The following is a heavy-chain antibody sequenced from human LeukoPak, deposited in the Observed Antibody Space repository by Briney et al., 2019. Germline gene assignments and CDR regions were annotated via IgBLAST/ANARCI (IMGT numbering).Heavy chain of an antibody. D-gene: IGHD3-9*01. CDR3: ACRFKNLYYDILTGYYSY. Sequence: SETLSLTCTVSGGSISSSSYYWGWLRQPPGKGLEWIGSIYYRGSTYYNPSLKSRVTLSVNTSKNQFSLKLSSVTAADTAVYYCACRFKNLYYDILTGYYSYWGQGTLVTVSS. J-gene: IGHJ4*02. CDR2: IYYRGST. CDR1: GGSISSSSYY. V-gene: IGHV4-39*07.